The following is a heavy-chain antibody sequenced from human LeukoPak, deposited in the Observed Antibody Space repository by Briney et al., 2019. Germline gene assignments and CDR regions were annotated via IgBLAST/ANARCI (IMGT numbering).Heavy chain of an antibody. CDR3: ARGRGAYSYGKGYYYMDV. V-gene: IGHV1-69*13. J-gene: IGHJ6*03. D-gene: IGHD5-18*01. Sequence: VASVKVSCKASGGTFSSYAINWVRQAPGQGLEWMGGIIPIFGTANFAQKFQGRVTITADESTSTAYMELSSLRSEDTAVYYCARGRGAYSYGKGYYYMDVWGKGTTVTISS. CDR1: GGTFSSYA. CDR2: IIPIFGTA.